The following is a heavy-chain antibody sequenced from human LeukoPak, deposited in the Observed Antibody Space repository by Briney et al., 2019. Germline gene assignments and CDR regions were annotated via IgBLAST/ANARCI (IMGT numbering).Heavy chain of an antibody. D-gene: IGHD3-22*01. CDR2: INHSGCT. V-gene: IGHV4-34*01. CDR3: ARGFPHYDSSGYYY. CDR1: GGSFSGYY. Sequence: PSDTLSLTCAVYGGSFSGYYWSWIRQPPGKGLEWIGEINHSGCTNYNPSLKIRVTISVDTSKNQFSLKLSSVTAADTAVYYCARGFPHYDSSGYYYWGQGTLVTVSS. J-gene: IGHJ4*02.